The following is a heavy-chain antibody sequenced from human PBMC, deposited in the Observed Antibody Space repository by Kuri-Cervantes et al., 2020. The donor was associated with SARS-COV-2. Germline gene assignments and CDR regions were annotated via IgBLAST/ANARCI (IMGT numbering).Heavy chain of an antibody. D-gene: IGHD1/OR15-1a*01. J-gene: IGHJ3*02. CDR1: GFSLNTSGMC. Sequence: SGPTLVKPTQTLTLTCTFSGFSLNTSGMCVGWIRQPPGKALEWLARIDWDDDKYYSTSLKTRLTISKDTSKNQVVLTMTNMDPVDTATYHCAHKRNKGAFDIWGQGTMVTVSS. CDR3: AHKRNKGAFDI. V-gene: IGHV2-70*12. CDR2: IDWDDDK.